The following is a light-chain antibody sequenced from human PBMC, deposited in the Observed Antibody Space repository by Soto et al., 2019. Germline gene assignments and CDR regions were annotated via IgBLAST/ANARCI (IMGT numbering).Light chain of an antibody. CDR2: WAS. Sequence: DIVMTQSPDSLAVSLGERATINCKSSQSVLYSSNNKNYLAWYQQKPGQPPKLLIYWASTRESGVPDRFSGNGSGTDFTLTISSLQAEDVAVYYCQQYYSTPTWTFGQGTKVEFK. J-gene: IGKJ1*01. V-gene: IGKV4-1*01. CDR1: QSVLYSSNNKNY. CDR3: QQYYSTPTWT.